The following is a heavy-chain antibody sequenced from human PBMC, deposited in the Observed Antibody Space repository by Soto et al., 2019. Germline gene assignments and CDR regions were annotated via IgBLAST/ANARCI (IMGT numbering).Heavy chain of an antibody. CDR1: GGSISSGGYY. J-gene: IGHJ6*02. Sequence: KTSETLSLTCTVSGGSISSGGYYWSWIRQHPGKGLEWIGYIYYSGSTYYNPSLKSRVTISVDTSKNQFSLKLSSVTAADTAVYYCARDHYCSGGSCDWFGGMDVWGQGPADTVSS. D-gene: IGHD2-15*01. CDR2: IYYSGST. V-gene: IGHV4-31*03. CDR3: ARDHYCSGGSCDWFGGMDV.